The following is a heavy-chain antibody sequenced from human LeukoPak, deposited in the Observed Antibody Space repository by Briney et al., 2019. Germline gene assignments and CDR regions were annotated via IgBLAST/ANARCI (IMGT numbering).Heavy chain of an antibody. CDR3: ARGKNSSPNWFDP. V-gene: IGHV4-59*01. J-gene: IGHJ5*02. Sequence: SETLSLTCTVSGGSISSYYWSWIRQPPGKGLEWIGYIYYSGSTNSNPSLKSRVTISVDTSKNKFSLKLTSVTAADTAVYYCARGKNSSPNWFDPWGQGTLVIVSS. D-gene: IGHD6-19*01. CDR1: GGSISSYY. CDR2: IYYSGST.